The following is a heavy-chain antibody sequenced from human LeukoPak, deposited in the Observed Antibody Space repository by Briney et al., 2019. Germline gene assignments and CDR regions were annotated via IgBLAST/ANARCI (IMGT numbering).Heavy chain of an antibody. D-gene: IGHD6-13*01. CDR1: GGSISSYY. Sequence: SQTLSLTCTVSGGSISSYYWSWIRQPPGKGLEWIGYIYYSGSTNYNPSLKSRVTISVDTSKNQFSLKLSSVTAADTAVYYCARTPSAGQYYYYYYYMDVWGKGTTVTVSS. J-gene: IGHJ6*03. CDR3: ARTPSAGQYYYYYYYMDV. V-gene: IGHV4-59*13. CDR2: IYYSGST.